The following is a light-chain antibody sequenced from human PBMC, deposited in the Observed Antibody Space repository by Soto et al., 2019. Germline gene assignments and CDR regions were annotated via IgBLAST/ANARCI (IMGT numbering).Light chain of an antibody. J-gene: IGLJ2*01. CDR2: DDD. CDR3: CSYASRGTLI. CDR1: SSDVGSHHL. V-gene: IGLV2-23*01. Sequence: QSALTQPASVSGSPGQSITISCIGTSSDVGSHHLVSWYQQHPGKVPKLIIYDDDRRPSGVSDRFSGSKSGNTASLTISGLQAEDEADYYCCSYASRGTLIFGGGTKLTVL.